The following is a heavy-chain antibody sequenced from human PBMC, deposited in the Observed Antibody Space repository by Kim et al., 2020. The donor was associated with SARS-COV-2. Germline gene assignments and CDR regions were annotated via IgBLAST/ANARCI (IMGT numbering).Heavy chain of an antibody. CDR1: GYTLTEVS. CDR2: FDPEHGET. V-gene: IGHV1-24*01. J-gene: IGHJ4*02. CDR3: ATNLGSSSNLH. Sequence: ASVKVSCKVSGYTLTEVSMHWVRQAPGKGLEWMGGFDPEHGETMYAQMFQGRVTMTEDTSTDTAYMELSSLRSEDTAVYYCATNLGSSSNLHWGQGTLVTVSS. D-gene: IGHD6-13*01.